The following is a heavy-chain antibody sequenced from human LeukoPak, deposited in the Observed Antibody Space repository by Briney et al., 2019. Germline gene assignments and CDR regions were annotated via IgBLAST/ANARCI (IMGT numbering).Heavy chain of an antibody. V-gene: IGHV3-23*01. D-gene: IGHD6-19*01. CDR2: ISGSGDNT. CDR3: AKGKYSSGWSIDY. CDR1: GFTFSSYA. J-gene: IGHJ4*02. Sequence: GGSLRLSCAASGFTFSSYAMSWVRQAPGKGLEWVSGISGSGDNTYYADSVKGRFTISRDNSKNTLYVQVNSLGTEDTAVYHCAKGKYSSGWSIDYWGQGTLVTVSS.